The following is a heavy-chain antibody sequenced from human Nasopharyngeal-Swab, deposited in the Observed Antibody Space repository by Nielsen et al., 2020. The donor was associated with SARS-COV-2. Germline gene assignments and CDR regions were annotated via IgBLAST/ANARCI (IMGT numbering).Heavy chain of an antibody. J-gene: IGHJ4*02. D-gene: IGHD3-16*02. CDR2: IWYDGSNK. Sequence: GGSLRLSCAASGFTFSSYGMHWVRQAPGKGLEWVAVIWYDGSNKYYADSVKGRFTISRDNSKNTLYLQMNSLRAEDTAVYYCTTDRVYDYVWGSYRLGYWGQGTLVTVSS. CDR3: TTDRVYDYVWGSYRLGY. CDR1: GFTFSSYG. V-gene: IGHV3-33*01.